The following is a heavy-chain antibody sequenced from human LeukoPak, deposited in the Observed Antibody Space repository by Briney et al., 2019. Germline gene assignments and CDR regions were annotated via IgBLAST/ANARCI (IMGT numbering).Heavy chain of an antibody. Sequence: TGRSLRLSCAASGFIFSSSGMHWVRQAPGKGLEWVAVIWYDGSNKYYADSVKGRFTISRDNSKNTLYLQMNSLGAEDTAVYYCVKGWLLYGFDIWGQGTMVTVSS. D-gene: IGHD3-3*01. CDR2: IWYDGSNK. V-gene: IGHV3-33*06. J-gene: IGHJ3*02. CDR1: GFIFSSSG. CDR3: VKGWLLYGFDI.